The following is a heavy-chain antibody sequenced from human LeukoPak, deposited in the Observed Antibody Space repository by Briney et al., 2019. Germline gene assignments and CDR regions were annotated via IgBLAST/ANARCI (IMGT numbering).Heavy chain of an antibody. CDR3: TRLPTGFPNWFDP. D-gene: IGHD7-27*01. CDR1: GFTFTSYY. J-gene: IGHJ5*02. CDR2: ISRSGNYT. V-gene: IGHV3-21*01. Sequence: GGSLRLSCAASGFTFTSYYMNWVRQAPGKGLEWVSSISRSGNYTYHADSLKGRFTISRDNAKNSLYLQMNSLRAEDTAVYYCTRLPTGFPNWFDPWGRGTLVTVSS.